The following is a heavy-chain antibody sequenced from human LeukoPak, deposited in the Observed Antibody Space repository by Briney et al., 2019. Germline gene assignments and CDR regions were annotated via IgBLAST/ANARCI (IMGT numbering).Heavy chain of an antibody. Sequence: ASVKVSCKASGYTFTSYDINWVRQATGQGLEWMGWMNPNSGNTGYAQKFQGRVTMTRNTSISTAYMELSSLRSEDTAVYYCARATQRRHDFWSGYYSNCFDPWGQGTLVTVSS. J-gene: IGHJ5*02. CDR3: ARATQRRHDFWSGYYSNCFDP. CDR2: MNPNSGNT. D-gene: IGHD3-3*01. V-gene: IGHV1-8*01. CDR1: GYTFTSYD.